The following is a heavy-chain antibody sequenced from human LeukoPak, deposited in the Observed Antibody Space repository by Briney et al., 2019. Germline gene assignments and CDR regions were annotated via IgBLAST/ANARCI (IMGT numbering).Heavy chain of an antibody. J-gene: IGHJ6*03. CDR3: ARVGVENFGVSYYYMDV. CDR1: GFTFSSYA. Sequence: PGGSLRLSCAASGFTFSSYAMSWVRQAPGKGLEWVSGISDSGDITYYADSVKGRFTISRDNSKNTLYVQMNSLIAEDTAVYYCARVGVENFGVSYYYMDVWGKGTTVTVSS. V-gene: IGHV3-23*01. D-gene: IGHD3-3*01. CDR2: ISDSGDIT.